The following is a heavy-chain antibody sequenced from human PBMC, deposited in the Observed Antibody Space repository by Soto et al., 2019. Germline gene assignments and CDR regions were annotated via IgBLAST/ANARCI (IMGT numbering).Heavy chain of an antibody. CDR1: GDSLSSRSHH. J-gene: IGHJ4*02. Sequence: PSETLSLTCTVSGDSLSSRSHHWGWIRQAPGRGLEWIGTISDSGNTYSNSSLRGRVTISVDPAKNQFTLRLTAVTAADTGVYYCARREYIGSYNFDHWGKGALLTV. CDR3: ARREYIGSYNFDH. CDR2: ISDSGNT. V-gene: IGHV4-39*01. D-gene: IGHD1-26*01.